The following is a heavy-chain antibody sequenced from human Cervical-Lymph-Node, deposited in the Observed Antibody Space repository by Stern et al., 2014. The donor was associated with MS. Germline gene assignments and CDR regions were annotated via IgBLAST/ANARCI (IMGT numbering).Heavy chain of an antibody. CDR1: GFTVRRDY. J-gene: IGHJ4*02. D-gene: IGHD1-1*01. CDR2: ITNVGST. Sequence: EVQLVESGGGVIQPGGSLRLSCTASGFTVRRDYMTWVRQAPGKGLEWVSLITNVGSTFYTDSVKGRFTISRDDSKNTVYLHMTSLRAEDTAMYYCARDTSSPERSDWWGQRTLVTVSS. CDR3: ARDTSSPERSDW. V-gene: IGHV3-53*01.